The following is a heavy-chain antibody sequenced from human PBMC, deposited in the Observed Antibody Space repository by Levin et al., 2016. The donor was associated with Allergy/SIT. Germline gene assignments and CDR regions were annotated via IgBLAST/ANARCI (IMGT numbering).Heavy chain of an antibody. CDR2: IWSDGRNQ. CDR3: AREGNYGARYLDN. CDR1: GFTFNDYA. V-gene: IGHV3-33*01. Sequence: GGSLRLSCAASGFTFNDYAIHWVRQAPGKGLEWVAIIWSDGRNQGYGDPVKGRFTIARDNSNNTVYLEMTRLRDEDTAIYYCAREGNYGARYLDNWGQGTLVAVSS. D-gene: IGHD4/OR15-4a*01. J-gene: IGHJ4*02.